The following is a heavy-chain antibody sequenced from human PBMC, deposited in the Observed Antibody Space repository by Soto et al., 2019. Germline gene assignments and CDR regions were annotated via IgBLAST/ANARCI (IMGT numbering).Heavy chain of an antibody. CDR1: GFTFSSYG. V-gene: IGHV3-30*18. J-gene: IGHJ1*01. Sequence: PGRYLGLSCAASGFTFSSYGMHWVRQAPGKGLEWVAVISYDGSNKYYADSVKGRFTISRDNSKNTLYLQMNSLRAEDTAVYYCAKEPALDVVDTYFQHWCPCNLVSVSS. CDR3: AKEPALDVVDTYFQH. D-gene: IGHD2-2*03. CDR2: ISYDGSNK.